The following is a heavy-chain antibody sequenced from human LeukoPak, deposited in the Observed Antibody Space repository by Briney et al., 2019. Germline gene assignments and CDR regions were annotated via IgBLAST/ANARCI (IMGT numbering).Heavy chain of an antibody. D-gene: IGHD4-17*01. CDR2: INTGNGNT. CDR1: GYTFTSNA. V-gene: IGHV1-3*04. J-gene: IGHJ4*02. CDR3: ARDRTYGDHSRFDF. Sequence: GASVKVSCKASGYTFTSNAMHWVRQAPGQRPEWMGWINTGNGNTKYSQKFQGRVTISRDTSANTAYMEVSSLRSDDTAVYYCARDRTYGDHSRFDFWGQGTLVTVSS.